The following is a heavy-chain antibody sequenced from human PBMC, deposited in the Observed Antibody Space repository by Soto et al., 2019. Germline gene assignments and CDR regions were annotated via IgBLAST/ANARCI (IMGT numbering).Heavy chain of an antibody. J-gene: IGHJ4*02. V-gene: IGHV3-23*01. CDR2: ISGSGGST. CDR3: AKCLPLLLGGVDNGWNYFDY. D-gene: IGHD1-1*01. Sequence: HPGGSLRLSCAASGFTFSSYSMNWVRQAPGKGLEWVSSISGSGGSTYYADSVKGRFTISRDNSKNTLYLQMNSLRAEDTAVYYCAKCLPLLLGGVDNGWNYFDYWGQGTLVTVSS. CDR1: GFTFSSYS.